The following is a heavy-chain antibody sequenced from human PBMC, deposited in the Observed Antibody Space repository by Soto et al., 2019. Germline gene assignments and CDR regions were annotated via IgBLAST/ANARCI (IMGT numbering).Heavy chain of an antibody. V-gene: IGHV1-18*01. CDR3: ARHERSMVRWYGMDV. CDR1: GYTFTSYG. CDR2: ISVNNGNT. J-gene: IGHJ6*02. D-gene: IGHD3-10*01. Sequence: QVQLVQSGAEVKKPGASVKVSCQASGYTFTSYGISWVRQAPGHGLEWMGWISVNNGNTNYAQKLQGRVTMTTDTSTGTADMELRSLRFDDTAVDYCARHERSMVRWYGMDVWGQGTTVTVSS.